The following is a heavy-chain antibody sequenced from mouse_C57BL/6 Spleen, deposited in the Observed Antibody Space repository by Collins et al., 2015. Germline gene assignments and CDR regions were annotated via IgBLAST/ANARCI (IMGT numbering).Heavy chain of an antibody. CDR1: GYTFTSYW. CDR3: ARSQRYDDYDEYFDV. Sequence: QVQLQQPGAELVKPGASVKLSCKASGYTFTSYWMHWVKQRPGQGLEWIGVIHPNSGNTNYNEKFKGKATLTVDKSSSTAYMQLSSLTSEDSTVYYCARSQRYDDYDEYFDVWGTGTTVTVSS. CDR2: IHPNSGNT. D-gene: IGHD2-4*01. J-gene: IGHJ1*03. V-gene: IGHV1-64*01.